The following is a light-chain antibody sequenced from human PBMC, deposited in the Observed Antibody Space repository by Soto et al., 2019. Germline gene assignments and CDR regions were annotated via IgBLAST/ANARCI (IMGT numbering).Light chain of an antibody. CDR3: AAWDDSLGDYV. CDR2: TNN. V-gene: IGLV1-44*01. J-gene: IGLJ1*01. Sequence: QCGLGPPASGSPTPGHRVAIRCSGSNSNIGTNTVNWYQQRPGTAPRLLIYTNNQRPSGVPQRFSGSKTGTSASLAIGGLQSEDGADYYCAAWDDSLGDYVFGTGTKVTVL. CDR1: NSNIGTNT.